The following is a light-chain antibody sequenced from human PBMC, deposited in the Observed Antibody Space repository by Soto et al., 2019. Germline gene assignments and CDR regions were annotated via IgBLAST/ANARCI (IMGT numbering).Light chain of an antibody. CDR2: DAS. V-gene: IGKV3-20*01. J-gene: IGKJ5*01. CDR1: QTVSNDY. CDR3: QQYGFSTSS. Sequence: IVLAQSQAPLSLSPGEGATLSCWASQTVSNDYVGWYQQKDGQAPRLLICDASSRASGIPDRFSGSGCGPEYTLTISRLENEDFALYSCQQYGFSTSSFGQGTRLEIK.